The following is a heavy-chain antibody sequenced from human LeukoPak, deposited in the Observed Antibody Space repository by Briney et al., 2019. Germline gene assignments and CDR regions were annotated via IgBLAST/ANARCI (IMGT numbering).Heavy chain of an antibody. CDR2: IYYSGTT. Sequence: SETLSLTCTVSGGSISSYYWSWIRQPPGKGLEWIGYIYYSGTTKYNPSLKSRVTISVDTSKNQFSLKLSSVTAADTAVYYCARDGGQEATLEYFQHWGQGTLVTVSS. CDR1: GGSISSYY. J-gene: IGHJ1*01. CDR3: ARDGGQEATLEYFQH. V-gene: IGHV4-59*12. D-gene: IGHD3-3*01.